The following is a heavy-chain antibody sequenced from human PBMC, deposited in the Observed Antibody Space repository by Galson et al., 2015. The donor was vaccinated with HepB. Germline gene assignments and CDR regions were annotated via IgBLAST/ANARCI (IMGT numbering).Heavy chain of an antibody. CDR2: ISSGSSYI. CDR3: ARARSCYSCFDY. V-gene: IGHV3-21*01. D-gene: IGHD2-15*01. Sequence: SLRLSCAASGFTFSSYSMNWVRQAPGKGLEWVSSISSGSSYIYYADSVKGRFTISRDNAKNSLYLQMNSLRAEDTAVYYCARARSCYSCFDYWGQGTLVTVSS. CDR1: GFTFSSYS. J-gene: IGHJ4*02.